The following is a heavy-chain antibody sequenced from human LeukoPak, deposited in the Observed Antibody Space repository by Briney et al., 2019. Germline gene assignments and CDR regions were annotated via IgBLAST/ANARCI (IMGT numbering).Heavy chain of an antibody. Sequence: SETLSLTCTVSGGSISSYYWSWIRQPAGKGLERIGRIYTSGSTNYNPSLKSRVTMSVDTSKNRFSLKLSSVTAADTAVYYCAIAGGYSYGYSYFDYWGQGTLVTVSS. V-gene: IGHV4-4*07. CDR3: AIAGGYSYGYSYFDY. CDR1: GGSISSYY. D-gene: IGHD5-18*01. CDR2: IYTSGST. J-gene: IGHJ4*02.